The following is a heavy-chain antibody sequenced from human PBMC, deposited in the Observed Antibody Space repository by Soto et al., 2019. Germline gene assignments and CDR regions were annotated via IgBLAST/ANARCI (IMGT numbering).Heavy chain of an antibody. CDR1: GFTFSSYW. Sequence: GGSLRLSCAASGFTFSSYWMHWVRQAPGKGLVWVSRINSDGSSTSYADSVKGRFTISRDNAKNTLYLQMNSLRAEDTAVYYCARAPSRDGYNFDYWGQGTLVTVSS. CDR2: INSDGSST. D-gene: IGHD5-12*01. V-gene: IGHV3-74*01. CDR3: ARAPSRDGYNFDY. J-gene: IGHJ4*02.